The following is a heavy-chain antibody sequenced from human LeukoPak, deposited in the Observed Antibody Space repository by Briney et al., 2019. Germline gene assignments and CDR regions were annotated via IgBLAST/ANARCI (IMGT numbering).Heavy chain of an antibody. V-gene: IGHV1-69*13. J-gene: IGHJ5*02. D-gene: IGHD4-17*01. Sequence: GASVKVSCKAPGGTFSSYAISWVRQAPGQGLEWMGGIIPIFGTANYAQKFQGRVTITADESTSTAYMELSSLRSEDTAVYYCARDRGDYDIEGSIFDPWGQGTLVTVSS. CDR1: GGTFSSYA. CDR3: ARDRGDYDIEGSIFDP. CDR2: IIPIFGTA.